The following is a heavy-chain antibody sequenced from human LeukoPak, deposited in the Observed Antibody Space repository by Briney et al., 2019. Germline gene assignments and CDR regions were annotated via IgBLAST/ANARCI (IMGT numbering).Heavy chain of an antibody. CDR1: GFTFSSYG. V-gene: IGHV3-30*03. D-gene: IGHD6-6*01. CDR2: ILSDGSKE. CDR3: LNQKYSSSAANDY. Sequence: PGGSLRLSCAASGFTFSSYGMHWVRQAPGKGLEWVAVILSDGSKEFYTDSVKGRFTISRDNSKNTLYLQMNSLRAEDTAVYYCLNQKYSSSAANDYWGQGTLVTVSS. J-gene: IGHJ4*02.